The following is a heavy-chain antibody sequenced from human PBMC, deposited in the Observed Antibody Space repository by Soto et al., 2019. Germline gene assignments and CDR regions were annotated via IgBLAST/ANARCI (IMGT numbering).Heavy chain of an antibody. Sequence: GESLKISCKGSGYSFTSYWISWVRQMPGKGLEWMGRIDPSDSYTKYSPSFQGHVTISADKSISTAYLQWSSLKASDTAMYYCARLYCSSTSCYSNWFDPWGQGTLVTVSS. CDR1: GYSFTSYW. CDR3: ARLYCSSTSCYSNWFDP. CDR2: IDPSDSYT. D-gene: IGHD2-2*01. V-gene: IGHV5-10-1*01. J-gene: IGHJ5*02.